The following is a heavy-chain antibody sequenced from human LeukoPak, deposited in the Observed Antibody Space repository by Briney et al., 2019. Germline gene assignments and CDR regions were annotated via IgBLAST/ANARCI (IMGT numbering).Heavy chain of an antibody. CDR2: ITSTSSST. CDR1: GFAFNGYN. V-gene: IGHV3-48*01. D-gene: IGHD5-18*01. Sequence: GGSLSLSCATSGFAFNGYNMNWGREAPGGGVGWVSYITSTSSSTSYAGSVKGGFSISRDSAKTTLHLQRTSLTAEDTAVYYGAKRGAYSPPYWGQGTLVTVSS. CDR3: AKRGAYSPPY. J-gene: IGHJ4*02.